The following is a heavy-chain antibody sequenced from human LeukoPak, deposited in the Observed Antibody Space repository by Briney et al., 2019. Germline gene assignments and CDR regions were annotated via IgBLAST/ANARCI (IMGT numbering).Heavy chain of an antibody. CDR3: ASTTGMAAAVINWFDP. Sequence: ASVKVSCKASGYTFTGYYMHWVRQAPGQGLEWMGWINPNSGGTNYAQKFQGRVTMTRDTSISTAYMELNRLRSDDTAVYYCASTTGMAAAVINWFDPWGQGTLVTVSS. J-gene: IGHJ5*02. CDR2: INPNSGGT. D-gene: IGHD6-13*01. CDR1: GYTFTGYY. V-gene: IGHV1-2*02.